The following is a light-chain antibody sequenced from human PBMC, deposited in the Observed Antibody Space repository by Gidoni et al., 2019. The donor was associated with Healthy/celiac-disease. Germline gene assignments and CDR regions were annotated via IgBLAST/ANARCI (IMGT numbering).Light chain of an antibody. J-gene: IGKJ4*01. CDR3: QRYGSSPLLT. CDR1: QSVSSSY. V-gene: IGKV3-20*01. Sequence: EIVLTQSPGTPSLSPGERATLSCSASQSVSSSYLAWYQQKPGQAPRLLIYGAYSRATGIPNRFSGSGSETDFTLTISRLEPEDFAVYYCQRYGSSPLLTFGGXTKVEIK. CDR2: GAY.